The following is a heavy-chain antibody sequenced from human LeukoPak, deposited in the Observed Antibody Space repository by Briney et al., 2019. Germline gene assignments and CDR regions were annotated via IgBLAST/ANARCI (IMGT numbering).Heavy chain of an antibody. CDR3: TTAAPSSGWSDY. Sequence: PGGSLRLSCAASGFTFSNAWTSWVRQAPGKGLEWVGRIKSKTDGGTTDYAAPVKGRFTISRDDSKNTLYLQMNSLKTEDTAVYYCTTAAPSSGWSDYWGQGTLVTVSS. D-gene: IGHD6-19*01. CDR1: GFTFSNAW. V-gene: IGHV3-15*01. CDR2: IKSKTDGGTT. J-gene: IGHJ4*02.